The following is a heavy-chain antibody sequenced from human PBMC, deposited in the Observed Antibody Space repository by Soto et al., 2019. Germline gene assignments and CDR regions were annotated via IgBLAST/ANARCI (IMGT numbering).Heavy chain of an antibody. J-gene: IGHJ4*02. D-gene: IGHD3-22*01. Sequence: EVQLLESGGGLVQPGGSLRLSCAASGFTFSSYAMSWVRQAPGKGLEWVSAISGSGGSTYYADSVKGRFTISRDNSKNRLYLQMNSLRAEDTAVYYCAKHDYDSSGSTDYWGQGTLVTVSS. CDR1: GFTFSSYA. CDR2: ISGSGGST. CDR3: AKHDYDSSGSTDY. V-gene: IGHV3-23*01.